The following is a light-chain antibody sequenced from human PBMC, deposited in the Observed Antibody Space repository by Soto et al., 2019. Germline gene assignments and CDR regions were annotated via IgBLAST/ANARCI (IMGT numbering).Light chain of an antibody. V-gene: IGLV2-23*02. J-gene: IGLJ2*01. CDR1: SNDIGGYNL. Sequence: QSVLTQPASVSGSPGQSITISCTGTSNDIGGYNLVSWYQQHPGKAPKLIIYEANKRPSGVSDRFSGSRSGTTASLTISALQAEDEADYSCYSFAGGATFVFGGGTKLTVL. CDR3: YSFAGGATFV. CDR2: EAN.